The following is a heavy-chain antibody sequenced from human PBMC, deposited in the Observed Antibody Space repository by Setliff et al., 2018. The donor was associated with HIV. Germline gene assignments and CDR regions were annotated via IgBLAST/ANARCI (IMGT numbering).Heavy chain of an antibody. CDR3: ARGEGGFLDFDLVLTTFDF. J-gene: IGHJ4*02. D-gene: IGHD3-9*01. CDR1: GASLTSGSYF. CDR2: VYTSGKH. V-gene: IGHV4-61*09. Sequence: LSLTCSVSGASLTSGSYFWNWLRLPAGKGLEWIGYVYTSGKHNYNPSLESRAAIFLDTSKKQFSLSLTSVTAADTAVYYCARGEGGFLDFDLVLTTFDFWGQGTPVTVSS.